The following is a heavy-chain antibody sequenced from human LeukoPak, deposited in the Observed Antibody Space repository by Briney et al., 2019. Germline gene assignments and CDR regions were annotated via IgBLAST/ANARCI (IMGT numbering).Heavy chain of an antibody. Sequence: ASVKVSCKASGYIFTTCYVHWVRQAPGQGLEWMGFINPSGGSTSYAQKFQGRVTMTRVASASTVYMELSSLRSDDTAVYYCARNVDSGLDYWGQGGLVTVSS. V-gene: IGHV1-46*03. D-gene: IGHD3-10*01. CDR1: GYIFTTCY. J-gene: IGHJ4*02. CDR3: ARNVDSGLDY. CDR2: INPSGGST.